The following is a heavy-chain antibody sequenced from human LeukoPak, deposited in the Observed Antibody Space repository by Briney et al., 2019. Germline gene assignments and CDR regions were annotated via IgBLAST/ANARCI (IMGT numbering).Heavy chain of an antibody. V-gene: IGHV4-4*02. J-gene: IGHJ6*03. D-gene: IGHD6-6*01. CDR2: IHHTGPT. CDR1: GDSISSNNW. CDR3: ARQSIAARGYYYYMDV. Sequence: PSETLSLTCAVSGDSISSNNWWSWVREPPGKGLEWIGEIHHTGPTNYNPSLKSRVTISVDTSKNQFSLKLSSVTAADTAVYYCARQSIAARGYYYYMDVWGKGTTVTVSS.